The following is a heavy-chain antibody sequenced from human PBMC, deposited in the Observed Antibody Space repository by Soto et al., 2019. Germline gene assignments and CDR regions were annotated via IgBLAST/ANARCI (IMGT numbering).Heavy chain of an antibody. D-gene: IGHD6-19*01. Sequence: QVQLVQSGAEVKKPGSSVKVSCKASGGTFSSYAISWVRQAPGQGLEWMGGIIPIFGTANYAQKFQGRVTITADESTSTAYMELSSLRSEDTAVYYCAASLAVAGTLLKYYFDYWGQGTLVTVSS. CDR1: GGTFSSYA. CDR2: IIPIFGTA. J-gene: IGHJ4*02. V-gene: IGHV1-69*01. CDR3: AASLAVAGTLLKYYFDY.